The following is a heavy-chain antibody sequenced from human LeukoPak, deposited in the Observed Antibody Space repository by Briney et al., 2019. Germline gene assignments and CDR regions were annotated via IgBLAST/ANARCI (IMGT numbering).Heavy chain of an antibody. D-gene: IGHD2-15*01. CDR1: GFTFSSYA. V-gene: IGHV3-64D*09. J-gene: IGHJ4*02. Sequence: GGSLRLSCSASGFTFSSYAMHWVRQAPGKGLEYVSAICSNGGSTYYADSVKGRFTISRDNSKNTLYLQMSSLRAEDTAVYYCVRQYCSGGSCYVRKNYFDYWGQGTLVTVSS. CDR3: VRQYCSGGSCYVRKNYFDY. CDR2: ICSNGGST.